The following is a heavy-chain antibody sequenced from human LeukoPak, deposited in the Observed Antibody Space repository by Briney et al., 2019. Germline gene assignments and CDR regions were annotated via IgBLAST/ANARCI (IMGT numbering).Heavy chain of an antibody. CDR1: GFTFSNYW. V-gene: IGHV3-7*04. CDR3: ARAPPYDFWSGPPLGDYYYMDV. CDR2: IKFDGSEK. Sequence: PGGSLRLSCAASGFTFSNYWMSWVRQAPGKGLEWVANIKFDGSEKFYVDSVKGRFTISRDNAKNSLYLQMNSLRAEDTSVYYCARAPPYDFWSGPPLGDYYYMDVWGKGTTVTVSS. D-gene: IGHD3-3*01. J-gene: IGHJ6*03.